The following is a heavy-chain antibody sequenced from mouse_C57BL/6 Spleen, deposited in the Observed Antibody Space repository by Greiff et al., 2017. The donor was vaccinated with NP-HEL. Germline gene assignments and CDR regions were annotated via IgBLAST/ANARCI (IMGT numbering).Heavy chain of an antibody. CDR2: IDPENGAT. CDR3: TRGGNPFAY. CDR1: GFNIKDDY. D-gene: IGHD2-1*01. V-gene: IGHV14-4*01. J-gene: IGHJ3*01. Sequence: EVQLQQSGAELVRPGASVKLSCTASGFNIKDDYMHWVKQRPEQGLEWIGWIDPENGATEYASKFQGKATITADTSSNTAYLQLSSLTSEDTAVYYCTRGGNPFAYWGQGTLVTVSA.